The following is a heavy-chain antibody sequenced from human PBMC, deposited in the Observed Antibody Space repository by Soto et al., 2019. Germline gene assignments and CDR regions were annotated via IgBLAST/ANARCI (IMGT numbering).Heavy chain of an antibody. D-gene: IGHD5-12*01. CDR1: GFTFSSYG. Sequence: QVQLVESGGGVVQPGRSLRLSCAASGFTFSSYGMHWVRQAPGKGLEWVAVIWYDGSNKYYADSVKGRFTISRDNSKNTLYLQMNSLRAEYTAVYYCARAPLDGYNWGYFDLWGRGTLVTVSS. V-gene: IGHV3-33*01. CDR2: IWYDGSNK. CDR3: ARAPLDGYNWGYFDL. J-gene: IGHJ2*01.